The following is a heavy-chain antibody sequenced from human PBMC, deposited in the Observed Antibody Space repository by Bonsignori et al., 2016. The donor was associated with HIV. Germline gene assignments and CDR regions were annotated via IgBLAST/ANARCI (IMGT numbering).Heavy chain of an antibody. Sequence: GGSLRLSCAASGFTFSSYGMHWVRQAPGKGLEWVAVIWYDGSNKYYADSVKGRFTISRDNSKNTLYLQMNSLRAEDTAVYYCAKGEGNSGWYSPYYYYMDVWGKGTTVTVSS. D-gene: IGHD6-19*01. V-gene: IGHV3-33*06. J-gene: IGHJ6*03. CDR2: IWYDGSNK. CDR1: GFTFSSYG. CDR3: AKGEGNSGWYSPYYYYMDV.